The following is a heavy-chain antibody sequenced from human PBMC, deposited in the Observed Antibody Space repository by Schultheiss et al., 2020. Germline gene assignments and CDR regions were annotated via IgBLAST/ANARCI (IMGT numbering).Heavy chain of an antibody. CDR3: ARGQGVAATGWFDP. V-gene: IGHV4-31*03. CDR2: IYYSGST. J-gene: IGHJ5*02. D-gene: IGHD2-15*01. Sequence: SQTLSLTCTVSGGSISSGGYYWSWIRQHPGKGLEWIGYIYYSGSTYYNPSLKSRVTISVDTSKNQFSLKLSSVTAADTAVYYCARGQGVAATGWFDPWGQGTLVTVSS. CDR1: GGSISSGGYY.